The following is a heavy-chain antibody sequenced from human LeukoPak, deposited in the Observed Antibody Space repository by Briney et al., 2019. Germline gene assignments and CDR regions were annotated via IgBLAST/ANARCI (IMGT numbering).Heavy chain of an antibody. D-gene: IGHD2-2*01. CDR3: GKDLSSTDY. Sequence: GGSLRLSCAASGFIFDDYAMHWVRQAPGKGLEWVSGISWISASIGYADSGNGRFTIARDNAKNSLYLQMNSLRPEDTALYYCGKDLSSTDYWGQGTLVTVSS. CDR1: GFIFDDYA. V-gene: IGHV3-9*01. J-gene: IGHJ4*02. CDR2: ISWISASI.